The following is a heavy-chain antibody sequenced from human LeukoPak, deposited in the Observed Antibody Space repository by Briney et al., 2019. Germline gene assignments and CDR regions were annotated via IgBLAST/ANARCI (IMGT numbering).Heavy chain of an antibody. V-gene: IGHV4-59*01. J-gene: IGHJ6*03. D-gene: IGHD5-12*01. CDR1: GGSISSYY. CDR3: ARVVYSGYDFRGAMDV. CDR2: IYYTGST. Sequence: SSETLSLTCTVSGGSISSYYWSWIRQPPGKGLEWIGYIYYTGSTNHNPSLKSRVTISVDTSKNQFSLKLSSVTAADTAVYYCARVVYSGYDFRGAMDVWGKGTTVTVSS.